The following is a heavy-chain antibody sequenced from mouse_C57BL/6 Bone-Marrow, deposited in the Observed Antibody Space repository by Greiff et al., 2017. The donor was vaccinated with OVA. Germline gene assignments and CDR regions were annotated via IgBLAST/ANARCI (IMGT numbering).Heavy chain of an antibody. Sequence: QVQLQQPGAELVKPGASVKLSCKASGYTFTSYWMHWVKQRPGQGLEWIGMIHPNSGSTNYNEKFKSKATLTVDKSSSTAYMQLSSLTSEDSAVYYCATDYGNAWFAYWGQGTLVTVSA. CDR3: ATDYGNAWFAY. CDR2: IHPNSGST. CDR1: GYTFTSYW. D-gene: IGHD2-1*01. V-gene: IGHV1-64*01. J-gene: IGHJ3*01.